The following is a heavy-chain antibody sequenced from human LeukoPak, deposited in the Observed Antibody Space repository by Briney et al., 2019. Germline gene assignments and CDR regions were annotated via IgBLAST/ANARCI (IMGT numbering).Heavy chain of an antibody. D-gene: IGHD2-2*01. CDR3: AKGVRDCSTTSCYPH. Sequence: PGGSLRLSCAASGFTFSSYAMSWVRQAPGKGLEWVSAISNNGGGTYYADSVKGRFTISRDNSKNRLYLQMNSLRAEDTAVYYCAKGVRDCSTTSCYPHWGQGTLVTVPS. J-gene: IGHJ4*02. CDR1: GFTFSSYA. CDR2: ISNNGGGT. V-gene: IGHV3-23*01.